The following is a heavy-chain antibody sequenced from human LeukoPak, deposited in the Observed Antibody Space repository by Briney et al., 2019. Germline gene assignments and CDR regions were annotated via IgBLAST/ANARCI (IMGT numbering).Heavy chain of an antibody. J-gene: IGHJ4*02. Sequence: KPSETLSLTCTVSGGSIGSYYWSWIRQPPGKGVEWIGYIYYRGRTNYNPSLKSRVTISIDTSKNQFSLKLSSVTAADTAVYYCARVRSGYSYGPFDYWGQGTLVTVSS. CDR3: ARVRSGYSYGPFDY. CDR2: IYYRGRT. V-gene: IGHV4-59*01. D-gene: IGHD5-18*01. CDR1: GGSIGSYY.